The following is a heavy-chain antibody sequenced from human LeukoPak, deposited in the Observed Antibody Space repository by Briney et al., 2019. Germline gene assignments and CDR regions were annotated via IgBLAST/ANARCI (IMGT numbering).Heavy chain of an antibody. J-gene: IGHJ4*02. V-gene: IGHV4-61*01. D-gene: IGHD2/OR15-2a*01. CDR2: VFYSGTT. CDR3: ARVVIITRFFDY. Sequence: SETLSLTCTVSGGSVNSGSYYWSWIRQPPGKGLEWIGCVFYSGTTNYNPSLKSRVTISVDASKNQFSLKLTSVIAADTAVYYCARVVIITRFFDYWGQGTLVTVSP. CDR1: GGSVNSGSYY.